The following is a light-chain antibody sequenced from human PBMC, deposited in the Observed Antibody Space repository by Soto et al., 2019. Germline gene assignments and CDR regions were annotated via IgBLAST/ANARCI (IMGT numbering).Light chain of an antibody. CDR3: QRRSNFT. Sequence: EIVLTQSPATLSLSPGERATLSCRASQSVSSYLAWYQQKPGQAPRLLIYDASNRATGIPARFSGGGSGTDFTLSISSLEPEAYAVYYCQRRSNFTFDQVTRLLIK. CDR1: QSVSSY. J-gene: IGKJ5*01. CDR2: DAS. V-gene: IGKV3-11*01.